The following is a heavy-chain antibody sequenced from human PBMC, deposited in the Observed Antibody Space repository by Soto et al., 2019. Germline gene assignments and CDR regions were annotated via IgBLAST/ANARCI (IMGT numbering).Heavy chain of an antibody. J-gene: IGHJ4*02. CDR1: GFNFIIHA. D-gene: IGHD3-22*01. Sequence: PGGSLRLSCAAPGFNFIIHALHWVRQAPGKGLEWVAVLSPNGKNQYYADSVKGRFTISSDTFTSTLFLQMTSLTPEDTAVYYCASGADFYYDTSRYRGPGTLVTVSS. CDR3: ASGADFYYDTSRY. CDR2: LSPNGKNQ. V-gene: IGHV3-30*04.